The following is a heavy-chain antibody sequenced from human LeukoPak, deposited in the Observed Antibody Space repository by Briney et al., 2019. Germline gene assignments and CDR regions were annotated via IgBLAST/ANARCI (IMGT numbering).Heavy chain of an antibody. CDR2: IYYSGST. CDR1: GGSISSSSYY. J-gene: IGHJ4*02. V-gene: IGHV4-39*01. Sequence: PSETLSLTCTVSGGSISSSSYYWGWIRQPPGKGLEWLGSIYYSGSTYYNPSLKSRVTISVDTSKNQFSLKLSSVTAADTAVYYCARRTEYDFWSGTNAFDIWGQGTLVTVSS. CDR3: ARRTEYDFWSGTNAFDI. D-gene: IGHD3-3*01.